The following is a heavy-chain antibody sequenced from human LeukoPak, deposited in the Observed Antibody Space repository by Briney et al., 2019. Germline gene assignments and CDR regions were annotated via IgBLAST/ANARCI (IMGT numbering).Heavy chain of an antibody. CDR2: IYHSGST. V-gene: IGHV4-30-2*01. J-gene: IGHJ4*02. CDR3: ARGKYYYDSSGPYHFDY. D-gene: IGHD3-22*01. CDR1: GGSISSGGYS. Sequence: PSETLSLTCAVSGGSISSGGYSWSWIRQPPGKGLEWIGYIYHSGSTYYNPSLKSRVTISVDRSKNQFSLKLSSVTAADTAVYYCARGKYYYDSSGPYHFDYWGQGTLVTVSS.